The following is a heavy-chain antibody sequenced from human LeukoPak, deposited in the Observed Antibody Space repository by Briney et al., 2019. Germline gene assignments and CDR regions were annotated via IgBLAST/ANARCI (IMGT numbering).Heavy chain of an antibody. V-gene: IGHV1-46*01. Sequence: ASVKVSCKASGYTFTSYYMHWVRQAPGQGLEWMGIINPSGGSTSYAQKFQGRVTMTRDTSTSTAYMELRSLRSDDTAVYYCARVIAAAVRGWFDPWGQGTLVTVSS. CDR2: INPSGGST. D-gene: IGHD6-13*01. CDR1: GYTFTSYY. CDR3: ARVIAAAVRGWFDP. J-gene: IGHJ5*02.